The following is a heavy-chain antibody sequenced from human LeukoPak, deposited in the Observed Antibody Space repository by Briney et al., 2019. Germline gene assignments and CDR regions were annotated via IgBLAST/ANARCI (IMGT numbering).Heavy chain of an antibody. CDR2: MNPNSGNT. D-gene: IGHD3-10*01. Sequence: ASVTVSCKASGYTFTTYGFSWVRQAPGQGLEWMGWMNPNSGNTGYAQEFQGRVTMTRNTSISTAYMELSSLRSEDTAVYSCARGRKARGVISYYWGQGTLVTVSS. J-gene: IGHJ4*02. CDR1: GYTFTTYG. V-gene: IGHV1-8*02. CDR3: ARGRKARGVISYY.